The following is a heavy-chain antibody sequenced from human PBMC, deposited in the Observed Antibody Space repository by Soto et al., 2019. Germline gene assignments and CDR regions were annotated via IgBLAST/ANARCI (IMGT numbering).Heavy chain of an antibody. CDR2: ISGSGAAT. CDR3: AKSYSGSWYPDAFDI. V-gene: IGHV3-23*01. CDR1: GFTFSSYA. D-gene: IGHD6-13*01. Sequence: GGSLRLSCAASGFTFSSYAMSWVRQVPGKGLEWVSGISGSGAATYYADSVKGRPTISRDNSRTTLFLQMHSLRAEDTAVYYCAKSYSGSWYPDAFDIWGQGTMATVS. J-gene: IGHJ3*02.